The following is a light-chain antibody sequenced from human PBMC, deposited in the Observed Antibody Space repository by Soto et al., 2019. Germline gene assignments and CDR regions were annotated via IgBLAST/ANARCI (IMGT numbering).Light chain of an antibody. CDR1: QSVSSN. CDR3: QQYNNWPRT. J-gene: IGKJ1*01. CDR2: GAS. V-gene: IGKV3-15*01. Sequence: EIVMRQSPATLSVSPGEKATLSCRASQSVSSNLAWYQQKPGQAPRLLIYGASTRATGIPARFSGSGSGTEFTLTISSLQSEDLAVYYCQQYNNWPRTFGQGTKV.